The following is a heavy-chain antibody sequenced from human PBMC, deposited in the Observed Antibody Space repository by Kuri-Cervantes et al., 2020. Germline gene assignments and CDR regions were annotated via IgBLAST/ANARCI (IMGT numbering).Heavy chain of an antibody. V-gene: IGHV3-23*01. Sequence: GESLKISCAASGFTVSSNYMSWVHQAQGKGLEWVSAISGSGGSTYYADSVKGRFTISRDNSKNTLYLQMNSLRAEDTAVYYCARGGSSWSLYSWGQGTLVTVSS. CDR3: ARGGSSWSLYS. CDR2: ISGSGGST. D-gene: IGHD6-13*01. J-gene: IGHJ4*02. CDR1: GFTVSSNY.